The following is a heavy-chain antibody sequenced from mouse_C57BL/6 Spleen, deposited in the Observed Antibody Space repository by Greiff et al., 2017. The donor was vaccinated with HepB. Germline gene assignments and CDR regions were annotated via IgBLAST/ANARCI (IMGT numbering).Heavy chain of an antibody. CDR2: IYPGDGDT. CDR3: ARGGSSGYFDD. J-gene: IGHJ2*01. D-gene: IGHD3-2*02. Sequence: VQLQQSGAELVKPGASVKISCKASGYAFSSYWMNWVKQRPGKGLEWIGQIYPGDGDTNYNGKFKGKATLTADKSSSTAYMQLSSLTSEDSAVYFCARGGSSGYFDDWGQGTTLTVSS. V-gene: IGHV1-80*01. CDR1: GYAFSSYW.